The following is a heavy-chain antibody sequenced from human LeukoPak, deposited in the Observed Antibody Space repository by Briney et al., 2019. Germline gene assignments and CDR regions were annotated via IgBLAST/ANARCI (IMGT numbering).Heavy chain of an antibody. J-gene: IGHJ4*02. CDR3: AKDGPDSWGYFDY. Sequence: GSLSLSCAASGFTFGCYWMIWPPHAPGKARVWGANINQDGSDKKHVDSVKGRLTISRDNSKNTLYLRMNSLRAEDTALYFCAKDGPDSWGYFDYWGQGTLVTVSS. CDR1: GFTFGCYW. D-gene: IGHD7-27*01. V-gene: IGHV3-7*03. CDR2: INQDGSDK.